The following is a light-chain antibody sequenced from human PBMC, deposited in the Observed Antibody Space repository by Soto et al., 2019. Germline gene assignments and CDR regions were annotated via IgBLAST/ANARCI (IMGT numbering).Light chain of an antibody. V-gene: IGKV3-11*01. Sequence: EIVLTQSPATLSLSPGERATLSCRASQSVGNCLAWYQQKPGQAPSLLTYDVSSRAPGIPARFSGSGSGTDFTLTISSLEPEDFAVYYCQQCNNWPPITFGQGTRLEIK. CDR2: DVS. J-gene: IGKJ5*01. CDR3: QQCNNWPPIT. CDR1: QSVGNC.